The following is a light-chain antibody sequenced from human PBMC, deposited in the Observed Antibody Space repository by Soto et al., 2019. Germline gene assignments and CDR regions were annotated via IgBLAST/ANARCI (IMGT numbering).Light chain of an antibody. CDR3: CSYARSCTHIYV. J-gene: IGLJ1*01. CDR2: EVS. V-gene: IGLV2-23*02. Sequence: QSVLTQPASVSGSPGQSITISCTGTNSDVGSYNLVSWYQQHPGKAPKVIIYEVSERPSGVSDRFSGSKSGNTASLMISGLQAEDEADYYSCSYARSCTHIYVFGSVT. CDR1: NSDVGSYNL.